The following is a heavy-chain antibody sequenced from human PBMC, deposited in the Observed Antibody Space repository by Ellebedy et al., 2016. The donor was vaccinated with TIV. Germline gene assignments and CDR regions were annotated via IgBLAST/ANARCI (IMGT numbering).Heavy chain of an antibody. Sequence: GESLKISCAASGFPFSSYAMSWVRQAPGKGLEWVSTISNTGSRTYYADSVEGRFIISRDNSKKTLYLQMNSLRADDTAVYYCAKGRGGGSDSSAPRYYFDSWGLGTLVTVSS. J-gene: IGHJ4*02. CDR1: GFPFSSYA. CDR3: AKGRGGGSDSSAPRYYFDS. D-gene: IGHD3-22*01. CDR2: ISNTGSRT. V-gene: IGHV3-23*01.